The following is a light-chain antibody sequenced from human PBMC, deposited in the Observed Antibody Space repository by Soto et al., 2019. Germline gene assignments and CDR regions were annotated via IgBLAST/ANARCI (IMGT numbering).Light chain of an antibody. Sequence: QSALTQPRSASGSPGQSVAISCTGTSSDVGGYNYVSWYQQHPGKAPKLMIYDVTKRPSGVPDRFSGSKSGNTASLTISGLPAEDEADYYCCSAAGSFYVFGAGTKLTVL. CDR2: DVT. V-gene: IGLV2-11*01. J-gene: IGLJ2*01. CDR3: CSAAGSFYV. CDR1: SSDVGGYNY.